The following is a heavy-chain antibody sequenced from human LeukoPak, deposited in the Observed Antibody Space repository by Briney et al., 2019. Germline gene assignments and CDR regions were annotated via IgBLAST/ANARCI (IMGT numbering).Heavy chain of an antibody. Sequence: GGSLRLSCAASGFTVSSNYMSWVRQAPGKGLEWVSVIYSGGSTYYADSVKGRFTISRHNSKNTLYLQMNSLRAEDTAVYYCAKDRGPYGGDYFDYWGQGTLVTVSS. D-gene: IGHD3-10*01. J-gene: IGHJ4*02. CDR3: AKDRGPYGGDYFDY. V-gene: IGHV3-53*01. CDR2: IYSGGST. CDR1: GFTVSSNY.